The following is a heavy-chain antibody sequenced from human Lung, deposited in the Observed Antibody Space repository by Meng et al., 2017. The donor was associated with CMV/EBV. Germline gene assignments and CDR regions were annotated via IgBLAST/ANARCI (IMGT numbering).Heavy chain of an antibody. V-gene: IGHV1-69*04. CDR3: ARDSSRDSSPEDYYYYGMDV. CDR2: IIPILGIA. J-gene: IGHJ6*02. CDR1: GGTFSSYT. D-gene: IGHD3-22*01. Sequence: SSVXVSCQASGGTFSSYTISWVRQAPGQGLEWMGRIIPILGIANYAQKFQGRVTITADKSTSTAYMEVSSLRSEDTAVYYCARDSSRDSSPEDYYYYGMDVWGQGTTVTVSS.